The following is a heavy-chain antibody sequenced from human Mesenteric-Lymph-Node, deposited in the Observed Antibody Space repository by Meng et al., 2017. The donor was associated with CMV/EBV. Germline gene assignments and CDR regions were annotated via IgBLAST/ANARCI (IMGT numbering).Heavy chain of an antibody. Sequence: ASVKVSCKASGYTFTKYSINWVRQAPGQGLEWMAIINPSGGSTNYAQKFQGRVTMTRDTSTSTVYMEVSSLRSEDTAVYYCARGRNWNYWGQGTLVTVSS. V-gene: IGHV1-46*01. CDR1: GYTFTKYS. D-gene: IGHD1-1*01. CDR3: ARGRNWNY. CDR2: INPSGGST. J-gene: IGHJ4*02.